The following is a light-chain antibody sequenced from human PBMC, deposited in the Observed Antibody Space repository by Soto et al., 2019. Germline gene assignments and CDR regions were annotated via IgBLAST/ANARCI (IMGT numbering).Light chain of an antibody. J-gene: IGKJ1*01. Sequence: EIVMTQSPLSLPVTPGDPASISCRSSQSLLHSNGYNYLDWYLQKPGQSPQLLIYLGSNRASGVPDRLSGSGSGTDFTLKISRVEAEDVGVYYCMQALQTPTFGQGTKVDIK. CDR1: QSLLHSNGYNY. V-gene: IGKV2-28*01. CDR3: MQALQTPT. CDR2: LGS.